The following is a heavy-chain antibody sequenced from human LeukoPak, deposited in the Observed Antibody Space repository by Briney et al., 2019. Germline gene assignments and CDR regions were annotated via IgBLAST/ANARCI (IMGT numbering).Heavy chain of an antibody. CDR1: GYTFTSYG. J-gene: IGHJ5*02. D-gene: IGHD2-15*01. V-gene: IGHV1-18*01. CDR3: ASGGCSGGSCPPNWFDR. CDR2: LSAYNGNR. Sequence: ASVKLSCKASGYTFTSYGISWVRRAPGQGLGWRGGLSAYNGNRDYAQKLQCRVTMTTDTSTSTAYMELRSLRSDDTAVYYCASGGCSGGSCPPNWFDRWGQGTLVTVSS.